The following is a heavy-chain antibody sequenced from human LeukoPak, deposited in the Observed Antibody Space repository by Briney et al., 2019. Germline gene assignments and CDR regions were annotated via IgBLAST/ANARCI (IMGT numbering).Heavy chain of an antibody. J-gene: IGHJ5*02. CDR2: IYYSGST. V-gene: IGHV4-59*12. Sequence: SETLSLTCTVSGGSISSYYWSWIRQPPGKGLEWIGYIYYSGSTNYNPSLKSRVTISVDTSKNQFSLKLSSVTAADTAVYYCARVHDYGGNSLGSASGTRFDPWGQGTLVTVSS. D-gene: IGHD4-23*01. CDR3: ARVHDYGGNSLGSASGTRFDP. CDR1: GGSISSYY.